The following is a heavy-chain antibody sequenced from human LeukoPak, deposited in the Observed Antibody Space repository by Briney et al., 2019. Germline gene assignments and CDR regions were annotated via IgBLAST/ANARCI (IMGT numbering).Heavy chain of an antibody. Sequence: SVKVSCKASGGTFSSNAISWVRQAPGQWLEWMGRIIPIFGTANYAQKFQGRVTITADESTSTAYMELSSLRSEDTAVYYCARDPSPINGDSYGMDVWGQGTTVTVSS. V-gene: IGHV1-69*13. CDR1: GGTFSSNA. CDR2: IIPIFGTA. J-gene: IGHJ6*02. CDR3: ARDPSPINGDSYGMDV. D-gene: IGHD4-17*01.